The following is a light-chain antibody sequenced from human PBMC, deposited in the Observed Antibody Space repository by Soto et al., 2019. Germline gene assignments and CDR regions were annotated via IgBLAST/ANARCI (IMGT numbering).Light chain of an antibody. J-gene: IGKJ2*01. V-gene: IGKV3-15*01. CDR3: QQGHNGPLT. Sequence: EIVMTQSPATLSVSPGESATLSCRASQSISSELAWYQQKPGQPPTLLIYGASTRATGVPARFSGSGSGSDFTLTSSGLQSEDFAVYYCQQGHNGPLTFGQGTRLEI. CDR1: QSISSE. CDR2: GAS.